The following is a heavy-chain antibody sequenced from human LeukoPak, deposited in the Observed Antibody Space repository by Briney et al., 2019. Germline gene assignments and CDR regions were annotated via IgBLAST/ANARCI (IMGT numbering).Heavy chain of an antibody. Sequence: SETLSLTCTVSGGSISSGSYYWSWIRQPAGKGLEWIGRIYTSGSTNYNPSLKSRVTISVDTSKNQFSLKLSSVTAADTAVYYCARGPILSTIFGVVGGYYYYMDVWGKGTTVTVSS. CDR2: IYTSGST. CDR3: ARGPILSTIFGVVGGYYYYMDV. D-gene: IGHD3-3*01. J-gene: IGHJ6*03. CDR1: GGSISSGSYY. V-gene: IGHV4-61*02.